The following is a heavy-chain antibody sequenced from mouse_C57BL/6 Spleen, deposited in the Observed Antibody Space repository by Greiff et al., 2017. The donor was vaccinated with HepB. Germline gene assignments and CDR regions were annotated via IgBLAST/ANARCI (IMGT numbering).Heavy chain of an antibody. V-gene: IGHV1-82*01. CDR2: IYPGDGDT. Sequence: QVQLQQSGPELVKPGASVKISCKASGYAFSSSWMNWVKQRPGKGLEWIGRIYPGDGDTNYNGKFKGKATLTADKSSSTAYMQLSSLTSEDSAVYFCARGCGPYYFDYWGQGTTLTVSS. CDR1: GYAFSSSW. CDR3: ARGCGPYYFDY. J-gene: IGHJ2*01.